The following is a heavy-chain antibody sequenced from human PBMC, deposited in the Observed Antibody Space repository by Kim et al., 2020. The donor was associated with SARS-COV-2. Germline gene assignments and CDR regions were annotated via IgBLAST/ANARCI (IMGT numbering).Heavy chain of an antibody. V-gene: IGHV3-48*04. J-gene: IGHJ4*02. CDR1: GFTFSSYS. CDR3: ARDLELGSGPVLRYFDWLLPIDY. Sequence: GGSLRLSCAASGFTFSSYSMNWVRQAPGKGLEWVSYISSSSSTIYYADSVKGRFTISRDNAKNSLYLQMNSLRAEDTAVYYCARDLELGSGPVLRYFDWLLPIDYWGQGTLVTVSS. D-gene: IGHD3-9*01. CDR2: ISSSSSTI.